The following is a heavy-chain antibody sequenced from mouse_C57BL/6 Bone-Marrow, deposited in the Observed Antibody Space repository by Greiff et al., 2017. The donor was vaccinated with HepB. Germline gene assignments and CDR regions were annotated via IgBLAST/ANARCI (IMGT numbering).Heavy chain of an antibody. Sequence: EVQLVESGAELVRPGASVKLSCTASGFNIKDDYMHWVKQRPEQGLEWIGWIDPENGDTEYASKFQGKATITADTSSHTAYLQLSSLTSEDTAVYYCTPMVTPWFAYWGQGTLVTVSA. V-gene: IGHV14-4*01. CDR3: TPMVTPWFAY. CDR2: IDPENGDT. J-gene: IGHJ3*01. D-gene: IGHD2-3*01. CDR1: GFNIKDDY.